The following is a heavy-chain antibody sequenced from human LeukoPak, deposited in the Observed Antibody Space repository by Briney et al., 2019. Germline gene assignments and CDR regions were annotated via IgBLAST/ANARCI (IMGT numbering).Heavy chain of an antibody. V-gene: IGHV4-59*01. Sequence: SETLSLTCTVSGSSISSYYWSWIRQPPGKGLEWIGYIYYSGSTNYNPSLKSQVTISVDTSKNQFSLKLSSVTAADTAVYYCARYGSGSARGYFDYWGQGTLVTVSS. CDR2: IYYSGST. CDR1: GSSISSYY. CDR3: ARYGSGSARGYFDY. J-gene: IGHJ4*02. D-gene: IGHD3-10*01.